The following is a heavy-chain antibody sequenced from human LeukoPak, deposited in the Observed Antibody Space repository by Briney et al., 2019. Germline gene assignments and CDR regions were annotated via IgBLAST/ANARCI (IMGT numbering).Heavy chain of an antibody. D-gene: IGHD3-10*01. V-gene: IGHV3-23*01. CDR3: AKDGYYGSGSYYPKGFCDY. Sequence: GGSLRLSCAASGFTFSSYAMSWVRQAPGKGLEWVSAISGSGGSTYYADSVKGRFTISRDNSKNTLYLQMNSLRAEDTAVYYCAKDGYYGSGSYYPKGFCDYWGQGTLVTVSS. CDR1: GFTFSSYA. CDR2: ISGSGGST. J-gene: IGHJ4*02.